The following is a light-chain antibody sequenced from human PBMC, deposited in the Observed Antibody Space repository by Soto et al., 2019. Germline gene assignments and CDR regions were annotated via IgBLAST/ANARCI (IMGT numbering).Light chain of an antibody. CDR2: ATS. J-gene: IGKJ4*01. CDR1: QGIFSH. Sequence: IVLTQSPATLSLSPGERATLSCRASQGIFSHLDWFQQKPGQAPRLLIYATSNRASGVPARFSGSGSGTDLTLTISSLEPEDFAVYYCQQRYTWPLSFGGGTKVEIK. CDR3: QQRYTWPLS. V-gene: IGKV3-11*01.